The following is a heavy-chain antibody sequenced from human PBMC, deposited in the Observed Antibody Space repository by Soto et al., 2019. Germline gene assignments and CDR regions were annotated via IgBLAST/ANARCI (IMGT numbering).Heavy chain of an antibody. V-gene: IGHV1-2*02. Sequence: HEHLVQSGAEVKRPGASLKVSCKASGYRFTGYYSHWVRQAPGQGLEWMGWINPDSGATNYAQNFQGRVTLTSDTSISTASMDLTSLTSDDTAVYYCARGDYGTGGYPFPYFDYWGQGTLVIVSS. CDR3: ARGDYGTGGYPFPYFDY. CDR1: GYRFTGYY. D-gene: IGHD2-8*02. J-gene: IGHJ4*02. CDR2: INPDSGAT.